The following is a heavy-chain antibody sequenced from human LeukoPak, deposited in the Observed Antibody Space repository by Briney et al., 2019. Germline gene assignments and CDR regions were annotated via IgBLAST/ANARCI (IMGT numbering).Heavy chain of an antibody. Sequence: GGSLRLSCAASRFTFSDHYMDWVRQAPGKGLEWVARIRTRAKGYTTQYAPSVSDRFSISRDDSTNSVYLQMNSLKTADTAVYFCARVGDYYDTRGFSSDAFDIWGLGTMVTVAS. D-gene: IGHD3-22*01. CDR3: ARVGDYYDTRGFSSDAFDI. CDR2: IRTRAKGYTT. CDR1: RFTFSDHY. J-gene: IGHJ3*02. V-gene: IGHV3-72*01.